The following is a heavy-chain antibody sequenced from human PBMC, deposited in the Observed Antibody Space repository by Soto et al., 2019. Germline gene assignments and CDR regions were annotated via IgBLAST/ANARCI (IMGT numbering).Heavy chain of an antibody. J-gene: IGHJ5*01. D-gene: IGHD3-10*01. CDR2: ISYDGSNK. CDR1: GFTFSSYG. V-gene: IGHV3-30*03. CDR3: VRNFEQISSGNYYHDS. Sequence: GGSLRLSCAASGFTFSSYGMHWVRQAPGKGLEWVAVISYDGSNKYYADSVKGRFTISRDNSKNTLYLQMNGLRVEDTAVYYCVRNFEQISSGNYYHDSWGQGILVTVSS.